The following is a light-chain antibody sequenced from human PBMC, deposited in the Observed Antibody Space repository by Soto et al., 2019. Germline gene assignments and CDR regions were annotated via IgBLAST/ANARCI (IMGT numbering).Light chain of an antibody. Sequence: DIQMTQSPSSVSASVGDRVTITCRASQAISNWLVWYQHKPGKTPKLLIYEASTLQSGVPSRFSATASGTDFTLTISSLPPEDAATSYCQQGSSFPLTFGQGTRLDI. CDR2: EAS. CDR3: QQGSSFPLT. J-gene: IGKJ5*01. V-gene: IGKV1-12*01. CDR1: QAISNW.